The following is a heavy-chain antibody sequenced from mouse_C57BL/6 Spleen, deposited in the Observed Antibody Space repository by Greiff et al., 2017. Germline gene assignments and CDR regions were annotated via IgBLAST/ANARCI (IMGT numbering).Heavy chain of an antibody. CDR3: ARSAGSSPGWFAY. J-gene: IGHJ3*01. Sequence: VQLQQPGPELVKPGASVKISCKASGYPFTGYFMNWVKQSHGKSLEWIGRINPYNGDTIYNQKFKGKATLTVYKSSSTAHMELLSLTSEDCAVSYGARSAGSSPGWFAYWGQGTLVTVSA. D-gene: IGHD1-1*01. V-gene: IGHV1-37*01. CDR2: INPYNGDT. CDR1: GYPFTGYF.